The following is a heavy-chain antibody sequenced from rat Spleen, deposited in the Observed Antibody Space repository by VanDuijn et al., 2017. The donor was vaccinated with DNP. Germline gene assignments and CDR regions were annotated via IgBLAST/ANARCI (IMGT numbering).Heavy chain of an antibody. V-gene: IGHV3-1*01. J-gene: IGHJ2*01. D-gene: IGHD1-9*01. Sequence: EVQLQESGPGLVKPSQSLSLTCSVTGYSITSNYWAWIRKFPGNKMEWMGYISYSGTTRYNPSLKSRISITRDTSKNHFILQLNSVSPEDTATYFCARWNVFGYNGFDHWGQGVMVTVSS. CDR3: ARWNVFGYNGFDH. CDR2: ISYSGTT. CDR1: GYSITSNY.